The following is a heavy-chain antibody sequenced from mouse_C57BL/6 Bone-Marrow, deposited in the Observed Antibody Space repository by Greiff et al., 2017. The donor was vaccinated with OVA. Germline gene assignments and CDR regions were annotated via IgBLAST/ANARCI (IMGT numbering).Heavy chain of an antibody. V-gene: IGHV1-82*01. Sequence: QVQLQQSGPELVKPGASVKISCKASGYAFSSSWMNWVKQRPGKGLEWIGRIYPGDGDTNYNGKFKGKATLTAYKSSSTAYMQLSRLTSEDSAVYFCARGGAYYSNYWDYECWGKGTTLTVSS. J-gene: IGHJ2*01. CDR1: GYAFSSSW. CDR2: IYPGDGDT. D-gene: IGHD2-5*01. CDR3: ARGGAYYSNYWDYEC.